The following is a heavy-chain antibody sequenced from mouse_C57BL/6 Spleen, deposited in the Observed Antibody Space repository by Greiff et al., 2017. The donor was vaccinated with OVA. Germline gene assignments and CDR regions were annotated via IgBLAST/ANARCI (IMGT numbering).Heavy chain of an antibody. CDR3: ARGGDGYFMDY. D-gene: IGHD2-3*01. V-gene: IGHV5-17*01. CDR1: GFTFSDYG. CDR2: ISSGSSTI. J-gene: IGHJ4*01. Sequence: EVKLVESGGGLVKPGGSLKLSCAASGFTFSDYGMHWVRQAPEKGLEWVAYISSGSSTIYYADTVKGRFTISRDNAKNTLFLQMTSLRSEDTAMYYCARGGDGYFMDYWGQGTSVTVSS.